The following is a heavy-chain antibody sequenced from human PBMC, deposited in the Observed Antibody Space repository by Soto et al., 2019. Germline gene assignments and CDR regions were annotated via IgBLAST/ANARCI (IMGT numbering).Heavy chain of an antibody. V-gene: IGHV2-26*01. Sequence: QVTLKESGPVLVKPTETLTLTCTVSGFSLSNARMGVSWIRQPPGKALEWLAHIFSNDEKSYSTSLKSRLTITKDTSKSQVVLTITNMDPVDTATYYCARTRVRPHQRDDYGMDVWGQGTTVTVSS. D-gene: IGHD2-21*02. J-gene: IGHJ6*02. CDR2: IFSNDEK. CDR3: ARTRVRPHQRDDYGMDV. CDR1: GFSLSNARMG.